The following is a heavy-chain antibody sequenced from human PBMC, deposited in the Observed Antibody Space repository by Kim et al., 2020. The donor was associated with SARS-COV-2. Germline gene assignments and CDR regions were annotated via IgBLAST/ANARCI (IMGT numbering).Heavy chain of an antibody. CDR1: GFTFSSYW. CDR2: INSDGSST. V-gene: IGHV3-74*01. CDR3: ARGGFWYDLYWFDP. Sequence: GGSLRLSCAASGFTFSSYWMHWVRQAPGKGLVWVSRINSDGSSTSYADSVKGRFTISRDNAKNTLYLQMNSLRAEDTAVYYCARGGFWYDLYWFDPWGQGTLVTVSS. D-gene: IGHD2-2*03. J-gene: IGHJ5*02.